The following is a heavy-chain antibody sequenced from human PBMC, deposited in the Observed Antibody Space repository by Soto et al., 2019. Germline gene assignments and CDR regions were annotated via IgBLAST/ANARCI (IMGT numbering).Heavy chain of an antibody. CDR3: ARGITLPTPLDY. CDR1: GYTFTSYA. J-gene: IGHJ4*02. V-gene: IGHV1-3*01. CDR2: INAGNGNT. D-gene: IGHD1-20*01. Sequence: ASVKVSCKASGYTFTSYAMHWVRQAPGQRLEWMGWINAGNGNTKYSQKFQGRVTITRDTSASTAYMELSSLRSEDTAVYYCARGITLPTPLDYWGQGNLVTISS.